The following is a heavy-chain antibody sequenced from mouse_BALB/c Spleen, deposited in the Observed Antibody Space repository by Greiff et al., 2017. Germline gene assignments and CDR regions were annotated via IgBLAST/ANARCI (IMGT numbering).Heavy chain of an antibody. CDR2: ISSGGSYT. J-gene: IGHJ3*01. V-gene: IGHV5-6*01. Sequence: VVESGGDLVKPGGSLKLSCAASGFTFSSYGMSWVRQTPDKRLEWVATISSGGSYTYYPDSVKGRFTISRDNAKNTLYLQMSSLKSEDTAMYYCARHANWDKRTWFAYWGQGTLVTVSA. CDR1: GFTFSSYG. D-gene: IGHD4-1*01. CDR3: ARHANWDKRTWFAY.